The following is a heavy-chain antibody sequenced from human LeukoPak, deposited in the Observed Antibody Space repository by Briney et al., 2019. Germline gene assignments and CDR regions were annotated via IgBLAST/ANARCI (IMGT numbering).Heavy chain of an antibody. CDR1: GYTFTSYD. CDR2: MNPNSGNT. D-gene: IGHD5-18*01. CDR3: ARSRTAMATRPVDY. J-gene: IGHJ4*02. Sequence: ASVKVSCKASGYTFTSYDINWVRQATGQGLEWMGWMNPNSGNTDYAQKFQGRVTITKNTSISTAYMELSSLRSEDTAVSYCARSRTAMATRPVDYWGQGTLVTVSS. V-gene: IGHV1-8*03.